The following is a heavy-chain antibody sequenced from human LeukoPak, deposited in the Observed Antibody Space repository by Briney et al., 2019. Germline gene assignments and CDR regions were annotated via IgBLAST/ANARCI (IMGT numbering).Heavy chain of an antibody. V-gene: IGHV3-23*01. J-gene: IGHJ4*02. Sequence: GSLRLSCAAFGFTFSSYALGWVRQAPGKGLGWVSGISGSADRTYYADSVKGRFTISRDNSKNTLYLQMNSLRPEDTAIYYCAKESPYGSGSRNYYFHYWGQGTLVTVSS. D-gene: IGHD3-10*01. CDR2: ISGSADRT. CDR1: GFTFSSYA. CDR3: AKESPYGSGSRNYYFHY.